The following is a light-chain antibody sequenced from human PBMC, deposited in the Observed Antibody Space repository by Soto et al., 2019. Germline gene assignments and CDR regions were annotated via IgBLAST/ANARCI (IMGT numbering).Light chain of an antibody. V-gene: IGKV1-5*01. CDR2: DAS. CDR1: QNVNIF. CDR3: QQYNGYSTWT. J-gene: IGKJ1*01. Sequence: DRQMTQSPSILSADAGHRVTSSCGASQNVNIFLAWYQQKPGKAPKLLISDASTLESGVPSRFSGSGSGTEFTLTISSLQPDDFATYYCQQYNGYSTWTFGQGTKVDNK.